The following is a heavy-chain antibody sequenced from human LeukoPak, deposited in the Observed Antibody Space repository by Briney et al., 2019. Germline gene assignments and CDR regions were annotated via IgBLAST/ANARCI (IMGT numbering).Heavy chain of an antibody. Sequence: PSETLSLTCTVSGGSISSSSYYWGWIRQPPGKGLEWIGSIYYSGSTYYNPSLKSRVTISVDTSKNQFSLKLSSVTAADTAVYYCARDLDYGGNSPWGQGTLVTVSS. CDR3: ARDLDYGGNSP. CDR1: GGSISSSSYY. D-gene: IGHD4-23*01. J-gene: IGHJ5*02. V-gene: IGHV4-39*07. CDR2: IYYSGST.